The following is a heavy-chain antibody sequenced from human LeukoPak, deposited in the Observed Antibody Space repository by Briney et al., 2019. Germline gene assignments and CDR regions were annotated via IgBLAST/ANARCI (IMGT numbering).Heavy chain of an antibody. CDR2: IYSTGST. CDR1: GGSISSYY. Sequence: PSETLSLTCTVSGGSISSYYWSWIRQPAGKRLEWIGRIYSTGSTNYNPSLKSRVTMSVDTSKNQFSLRLRSVTAADTAVYYCARQIASAGTAGFDFWGQGALVTVSS. CDR3: ARQIASAGTAGFDF. J-gene: IGHJ4*02. D-gene: IGHD6-13*01. V-gene: IGHV4-4*07.